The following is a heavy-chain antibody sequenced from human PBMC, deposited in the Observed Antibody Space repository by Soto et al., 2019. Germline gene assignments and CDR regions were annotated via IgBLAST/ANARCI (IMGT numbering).Heavy chain of an antibody. V-gene: IGHV1-69*06. CDR3: ARVGVATGLSGWLDP. Sequence: QVQLVQSGAEVKKPGSSVRVSCKASGGSFSSFAITWVRQAPGQGLEWMGGIIPIFRTTKYAQKFRGRVTITADTSTRTTYLDLSSPTSGETAVYYCARVGVATGLSGWLDPGGQGTLVTVSS. J-gene: IGHJ5*02. CDR2: IIPIFRTT. CDR1: GGSFSSFA. D-gene: IGHD3-9*01.